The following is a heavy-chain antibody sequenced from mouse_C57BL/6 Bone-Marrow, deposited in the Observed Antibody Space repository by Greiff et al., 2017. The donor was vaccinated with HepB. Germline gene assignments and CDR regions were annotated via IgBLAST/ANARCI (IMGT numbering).Heavy chain of an antibody. CDR3: ARSRIYYDYDVPY. D-gene: IGHD2-4*01. Sequence: VQLVESGAELARPGASVKLSCKASGYTFTSYGISWVKQRTGQGLEWIGEIYPRSGNTYYNEKFKGKATLTADKSSSTAYMELRSLTSEDSAVYFCARSRIYYDYDVPYWGQGTLVTVSA. V-gene: IGHV1-81*01. J-gene: IGHJ3*01. CDR1: GYTFTSYG. CDR2: IYPRSGNT.